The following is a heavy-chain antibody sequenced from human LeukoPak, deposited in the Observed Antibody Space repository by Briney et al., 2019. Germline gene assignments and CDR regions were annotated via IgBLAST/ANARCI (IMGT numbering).Heavy chain of an antibody. CDR3: ARERIAVAGTLSLFYYCYYLDV. D-gene: IGHD6-19*01. J-gene: IGHJ6*03. V-gene: IGHV4-4*07. CDR1: GGSISSYY. CDR2: IYTSGSS. Sequence: PSETLSLTCTVSGGSISSYYWSWIRQPAGKGLEWIGRIYTSGSSNYNPSLKSRVTMSVDTSKNQFSLKLSSVTAADTAVYYCARERIAVAGTLSLFYYCYYLDVWGKGTTVTVSS.